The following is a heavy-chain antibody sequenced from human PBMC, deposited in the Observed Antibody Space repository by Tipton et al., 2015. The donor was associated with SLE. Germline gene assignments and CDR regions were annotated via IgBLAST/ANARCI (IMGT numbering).Heavy chain of an antibody. J-gene: IGHJ3*01. D-gene: IGHD1-26*01. CDR3: ARRYEKWEILQNDAFDV. V-gene: IGHV4-59*12. Sequence: TLSLTCTVSGGSISSYYWSWIRQPPGKGLEWIGYIYYSGSTNYNPSLKSRVTISVDKSKNQFSLKLSSVTAADTAMYYCARRYEKWEILQNDAFDVWGQGTMVTVSS. CDR1: GGSISSYY. CDR2: IYYSGST.